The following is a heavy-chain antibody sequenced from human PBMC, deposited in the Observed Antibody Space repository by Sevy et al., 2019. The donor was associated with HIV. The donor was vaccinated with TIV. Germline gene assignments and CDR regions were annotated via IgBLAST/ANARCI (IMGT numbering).Heavy chain of an antibody. Sequence: SETLSLTCAVYGGSFSGYYWSWIRQPPGNGLEWIGEINHSGSTNYNPSLKSRVTISVDTSKNQFSLKLSSVTAADTAVYYCARTGRGYSYRYNGEYFQHSGQCTLVTVSS. D-gene: IGHD5-18*01. CDR1: GGSFSGYY. J-gene: IGHJ1*01. CDR2: INHSGST. CDR3: ARTGRGYSYRYNGEYFQH. V-gene: IGHV4-34*01.